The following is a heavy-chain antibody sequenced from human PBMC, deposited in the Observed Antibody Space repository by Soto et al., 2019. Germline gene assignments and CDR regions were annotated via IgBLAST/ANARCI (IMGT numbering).Heavy chain of an antibody. V-gene: IGHV4-30-4*01. Sequence: PSETLSLTCTVSGGSISSGDYYWSWIRQPPGKGLEWIGYIYYSGSTYYNPSLKSRVTISVDTSKNQFSLKLSSVTAADTAVYYCARGVVVTARTRYYYYGMDVWGQGTTVTVS. CDR2: IYYSGST. CDR1: GGSISSGDYY. D-gene: IGHD2-21*02. J-gene: IGHJ6*02. CDR3: ARGVVVTARTRYYYYGMDV.